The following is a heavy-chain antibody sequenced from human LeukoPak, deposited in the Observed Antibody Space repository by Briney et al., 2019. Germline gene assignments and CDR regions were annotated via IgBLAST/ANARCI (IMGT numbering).Heavy chain of an antibody. CDR3: ARVMYYYDSSGYSTYFDY. CDR2: IYHSGST. V-gene: IGHV4-4*02. J-gene: IGHJ4*02. Sequence: SETLSLTCAVSGGSISSSNWWSWVRQPPGKGLEWIGEIYHSGSTNYNPSLKSRVTISVDKSKNQFSLKLSSVTAADTAVYYCARVMYYYDSSGYSTYFDYWGQGTLVTVSS. CDR1: GGSISSSNW. D-gene: IGHD3-22*01.